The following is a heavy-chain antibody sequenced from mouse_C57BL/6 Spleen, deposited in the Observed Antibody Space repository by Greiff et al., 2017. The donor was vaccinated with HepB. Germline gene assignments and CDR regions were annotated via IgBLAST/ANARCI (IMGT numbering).Heavy chain of an antibody. CDR1: GYTFTDYY. CDR2: INPNNGGT. Sequence: VQLQQSGPELVKPGASVKISCKASGYTFTDYYMNWVKQSHGKSLEWIGDINPNNGGTSYNQKFKGKATLTVDKSSSTAYMVLRSLTSEDSAVYYCAKGGIKNWYIDVWGTGTTVTVSS. V-gene: IGHV1-26*01. CDR3: AKGGIKNWYIDV. J-gene: IGHJ1*03. D-gene: IGHD2-4*01.